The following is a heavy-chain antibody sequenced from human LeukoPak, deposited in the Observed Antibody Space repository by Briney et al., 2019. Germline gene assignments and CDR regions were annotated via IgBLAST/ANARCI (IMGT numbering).Heavy chain of an antibody. J-gene: IGHJ4*02. CDR3: ARGLYSSSWYRDY. V-gene: IGHV3-33*01. Sequence: GRSLRLSCAASGFTFSSYGMHWVRQAPGKGLEWVAVIWYDGSNKYYADSVKGRFTISRDNSKNTLYLQMNRLRADDTAVYYCARGLYSSSWYRDYWGQGTLVTVSS. CDR2: IWYDGSNK. D-gene: IGHD6-13*01. CDR1: GFTFSSYG.